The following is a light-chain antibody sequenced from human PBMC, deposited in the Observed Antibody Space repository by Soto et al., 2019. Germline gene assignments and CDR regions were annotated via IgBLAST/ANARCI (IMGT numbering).Light chain of an antibody. J-gene: IGLJ2*01. CDR1: NSDIGSYDY. CDR3: TSYSSIPPHVL. Sequence: QSVLTQPASVSGSPGQSITISCTGTNSDIGSYDYVSWYQHHPGTAPQLIIFEVTYRFSGVSVRFSASKSANTASLPISRRQPEDEAVYYCTSYSSIPPHVLFGGGTKLTVL. V-gene: IGLV2-14*01. CDR2: EVT.